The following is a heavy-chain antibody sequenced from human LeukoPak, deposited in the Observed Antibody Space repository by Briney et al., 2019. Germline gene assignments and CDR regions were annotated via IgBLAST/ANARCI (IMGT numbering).Heavy chain of an antibody. CDR3: ARAAFYSGYDLDYFIDY. CDR1: GGSFSPYY. V-gene: IGHV4-34*01. J-gene: IGHJ4*02. CDR2: INHSRST. Sequence: PSETLSLTCAVYGGSFSPYYWSWIRQSPDKGLEWIGEINHSRSTNYNPSLKSRVTISVDTSKNQFSLKLSSVTAADTAVYYCARAAFYSGYDLDYFIDYWGQGTLVTVSS. D-gene: IGHD5-12*01.